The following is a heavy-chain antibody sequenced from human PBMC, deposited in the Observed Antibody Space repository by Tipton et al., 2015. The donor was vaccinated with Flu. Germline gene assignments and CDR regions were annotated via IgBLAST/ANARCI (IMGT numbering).Heavy chain of an antibody. CDR2: IKQDGSEK. J-gene: IGHJ4*02. D-gene: IGHD3-10*01. CDR3: ARDTYYGSGSYYQRPGDY. V-gene: IGHV3-7*01. CDR1: GFTFSSYW. Sequence: SLRLSCAASGFTFSSYWMSWVRQAPGKGLEWVANIKQDGSEKYYVDSVKGRFTISRDNAKNSLYLQMNGLRAEDTAVYYCARDTYYGSGSYYQRPGDYWGQGTLVTVSS.